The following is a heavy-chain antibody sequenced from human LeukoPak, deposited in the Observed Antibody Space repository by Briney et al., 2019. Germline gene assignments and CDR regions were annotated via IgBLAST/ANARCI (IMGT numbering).Heavy chain of an antibody. CDR3: AKDAKYCSSTSCYXTIDY. CDR2: ISYDGSNK. CDR1: GFTFSSYG. J-gene: IGHJ4*02. Sequence: GGSLRLFCAASGFTFSSYGMHWVRQAPGKGLEWVAVISYDGSNKYYADSVKGRFTISRDNSKNTLYLQMNSLRAEDTAVYYCAKDAKYCSSTSCYXTIDYWGQGTLVTVSS. D-gene: IGHD2-2*02. V-gene: IGHV3-30*18.